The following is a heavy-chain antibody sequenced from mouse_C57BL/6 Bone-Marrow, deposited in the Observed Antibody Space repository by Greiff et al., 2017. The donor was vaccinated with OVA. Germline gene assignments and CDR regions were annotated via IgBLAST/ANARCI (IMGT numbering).Heavy chain of an antibody. V-gene: IGHV3-6*01. CDR2: ISYDGSN. CDR3: ARDSQLKKILAY. D-gene: IGHD3-3*01. Sequence: EVQLQQSGPGLVKPSQSLSLTCSVTGYSITSGYYWNWIRQFPGNKLEWMGYISYDGSNNYNPSLKNRISITRDTSKNQFFLKLNSVTTEDTATYYCARDSQLKKILAYWGQGTLVTVSA. CDR1: GYSITSGYY. J-gene: IGHJ3*01.